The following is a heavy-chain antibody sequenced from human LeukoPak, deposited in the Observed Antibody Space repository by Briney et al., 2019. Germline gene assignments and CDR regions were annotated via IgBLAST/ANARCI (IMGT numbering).Heavy chain of an antibody. CDR1: GFTFSDYY. V-gene: IGHV3-11*04. CDR2: ISSSGSTI. J-gene: IGHJ3*02. Sequence: GGSLRLSCAASGFTFSDYYMSWIRRAPGKGLEWVSYISSSGSTIYYADSVKGRFTISRDNAKNSLSLQMNSLRAEDTAMYYCARDKDDYDAFDIWGQGTMATVSS. CDR3: ARDKDDYDAFDI. D-gene: IGHD4-11*01.